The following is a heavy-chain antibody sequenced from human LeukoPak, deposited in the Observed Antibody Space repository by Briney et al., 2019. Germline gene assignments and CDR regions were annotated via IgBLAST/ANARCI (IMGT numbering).Heavy chain of an antibody. D-gene: IGHD6-13*01. J-gene: IGHJ3*02. V-gene: IGHV4-59*01. CDR1: GGSISSYY. Sequence: SETLSLTCTVSGGSISSYYWSWIRQPPGKGLEWIGYIYDSESTNYNPSLKSRVTILIDTSKDQFSLKLSSVTAADTAVYYCARHAAHSSTNDAFDIWGQGTMVTVSS. CDR3: ARHAAHSSTNDAFDI. CDR2: IYDSEST.